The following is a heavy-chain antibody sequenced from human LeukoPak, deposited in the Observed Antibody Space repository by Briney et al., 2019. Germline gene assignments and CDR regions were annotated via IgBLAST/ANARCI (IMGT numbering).Heavy chain of an antibody. CDR3: AREGDRSSDPSGSYPLDY. Sequence: ASVKVSCKTSGYTFSNYDINWVRQVTGQGLEWMGWMNPHSANTGYAQKFQGRVTITMNSSISTAYMELSSLRSEDTAVYFCAREGDRSSDPSGSYPLDYWGQGILVTVSS. CDR1: GYTFSNYD. V-gene: IGHV1-8*03. CDR2: MNPHSANT. D-gene: IGHD1-26*01. J-gene: IGHJ4*02.